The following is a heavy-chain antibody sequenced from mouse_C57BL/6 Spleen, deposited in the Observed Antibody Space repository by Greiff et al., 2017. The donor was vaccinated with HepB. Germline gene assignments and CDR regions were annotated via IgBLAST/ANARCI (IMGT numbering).Heavy chain of an antibody. CDR2: ISSGGSYT. J-gene: IGHJ4*01. CDR1: GFTFSSYG. CDR3: ARQDYDYDDYYAMDY. V-gene: IGHV5-6*02. D-gene: IGHD2-4*01. Sequence: DVKLVESGGDLVKPGGSLKLSCAASGFTFSSYGMSWVRQTPDKRLEWVATISSGGSYTYYPDSVKGRFTISRDNAKNTLYLQMSSLKSEDTAMYYCARQDYDYDDYYAMDYWGQGTSVTVSS.